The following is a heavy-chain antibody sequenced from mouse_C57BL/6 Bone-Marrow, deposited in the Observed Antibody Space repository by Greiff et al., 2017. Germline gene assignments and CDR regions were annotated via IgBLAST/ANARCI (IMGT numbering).Heavy chain of an antibody. Sequence: QVQLKESGAELARPGASVKLSCKASGYTFTSYGISWVKQRTGQGLEWIGEIYPRSGNTYYNEKFKGKATLTADKSSSTAYMELRSLTSEDSAVYFCARSIRTGPYWYFDVWGTGTTVTVSS. D-gene: IGHD4-1*01. J-gene: IGHJ1*03. CDR3: ARSIRTGPYWYFDV. V-gene: IGHV1-81*01. CDR2: IYPRSGNT. CDR1: GYTFTSYG.